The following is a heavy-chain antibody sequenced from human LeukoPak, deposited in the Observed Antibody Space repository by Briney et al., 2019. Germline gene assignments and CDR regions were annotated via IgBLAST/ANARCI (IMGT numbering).Heavy chain of an antibody. Sequence: SETLSLTCAVHGVSVGGHYWSWIRQSPGKGLEWIGEIYHSGYTNYNPSLKRRVTISAATSENQLSLRLTSVTAADTAVYYCARMRCGHTDNICYNYWGQGTLVTVSS. V-gene: IGHV4-34*01. CDR2: IYHSGYT. CDR1: GVSVGGHY. J-gene: IGHJ4*02. D-gene: IGHD2-8*01. CDR3: ARMRCGHTDNICYNY.